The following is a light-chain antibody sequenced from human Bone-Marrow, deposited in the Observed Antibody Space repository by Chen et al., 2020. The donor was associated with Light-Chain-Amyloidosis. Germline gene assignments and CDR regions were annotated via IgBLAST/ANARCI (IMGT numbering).Light chain of an antibody. CDR2: RDT. CDR3: QSADSSGTYEVI. Sequence: SYELTQPPSLSVSPGPTARITCSGDALPTKYASWYQQKPGQAPVLVIHRDTERTSGISARFAGSSSGTTATLTISGVQAEDEADDHCQSADSSGTYEVIVGGGTKLTGL. V-gene: IGLV3-25*03. CDR1: ALPTKY. J-gene: IGLJ2*01.